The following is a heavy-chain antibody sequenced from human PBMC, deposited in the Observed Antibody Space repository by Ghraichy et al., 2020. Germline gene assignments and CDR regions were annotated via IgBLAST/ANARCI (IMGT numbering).Heavy chain of an antibody. CDR2: IYHRGST. Sequence: TLSLTCNVSGYSINSGYFWGWIRQVPGKGLEWIGSIYHRGSTSYNPSLKSRVAISVDTSKNQLSLRLTSVTAADTAMYYCTRGGGTSDYWGQGTLVTVSS. D-gene: IGHD4-23*01. J-gene: IGHJ4*02. V-gene: IGHV4-38-2*02. CDR1: GYSINSGYF. CDR3: TRGGGTSDY.